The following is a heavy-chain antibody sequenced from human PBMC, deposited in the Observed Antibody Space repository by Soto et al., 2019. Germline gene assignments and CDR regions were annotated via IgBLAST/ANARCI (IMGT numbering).Heavy chain of an antibody. CDR3: GRHADIVVVPAAIAATIDY. CDR1: GFTFSSYW. D-gene: IGHD2-2*01. CDR2: IKQDGSEK. Sequence: PGGSLRLSCAASGFTFSSYWMSWVRQAPGKGLEWVANIKQDGSEKYYVDSVKGRFTISRDNAKNSLYLQMNSLRAEDTAVYYCGRHADIVVVPAAIAATIDYWGQGTLVTVSS. J-gene: IGHJ4*02. V-gene: IGHV3-7*05.